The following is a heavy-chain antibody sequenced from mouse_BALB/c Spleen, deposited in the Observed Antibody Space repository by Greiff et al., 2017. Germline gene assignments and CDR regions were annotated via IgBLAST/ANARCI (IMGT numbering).Heavy chain of an antibody. D-gene: IGHD2-1*01. J-gene: IGHJ4*01. V-gene: IGHV1S135*01. CDR3: ARHGNSYAMDY. CDR2: IDPFNGGT. CDR1: GYSFTSYY. Sequence: EVQLQQSGPELMKPGASVKISCKASGYSFTSYYMHWVKQSHGKSLEWIGYIDPFNGGTSYNQKFKGKATLTVDKSSSTAYMHLSSLTSEDSAVYYCARHGNSYAMDYWGQGTSVTVSS.